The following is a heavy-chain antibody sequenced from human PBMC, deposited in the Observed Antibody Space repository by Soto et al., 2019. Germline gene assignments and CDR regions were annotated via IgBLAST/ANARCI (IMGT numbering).Heavy chain of an antibody. D-gene: IGHD6-6*01. CDR3: VRDKTGIAARPGWFDP. Sequence: ASVKVSCKASGYTFSSYAMHWVRQAPGQRLEWMGWINAGNGNTKYSQKFQGRVTITRDTSASTAYMELSSLRSEDTAVYYCVRDKTGIAARPGWFDPWGQGTLVTVSS. CDR2: INAGNGNT. CDR1: GYTFSSYA. J-gene: IGHJ5*02. V-gene: IGHV1-3*01.